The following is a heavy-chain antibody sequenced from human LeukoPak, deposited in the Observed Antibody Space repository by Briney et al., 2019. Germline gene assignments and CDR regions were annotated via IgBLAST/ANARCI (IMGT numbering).Heavy chain of an antibody. CDR2: INHSGST. CDR3: ARGPRFYSSGHRLDAFDI. V-gene: IGHV4-34*01. CDR1: GGSFSGYY. Sequence: SETLSLTCAVYGGSFSGYYWSWIRQPPGKGLEWIGEINHSGSTNYNPSLKSRVTISVDTSKNQFSLKLSSVTAADTAVYYCARGPRFYSSGHRLDAFDIWGQGTMVTVSS. J-gene: IGHJ3*02. D-gene: IGHD3-22*01.